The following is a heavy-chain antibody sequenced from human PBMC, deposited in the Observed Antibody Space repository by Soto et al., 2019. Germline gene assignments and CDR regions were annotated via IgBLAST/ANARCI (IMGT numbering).Heavy chain of an antibody. D-gene: IGHD3-9*01. CDR1: GYTFTHFY. Sequence: QVQLEQSGAEVKKPGDSVKVSCKASGYTFTHFYITWVRQAPGQGLEWMGAISPHNFNTNYAQKFRGRVTLTTETSTNRAYMDRRSLTSKDTDDYYCARDEGGYDILTGYYKAHHFDYWGQGVPVTVSS. J-gene: IGHJ4*02. CDR3: ARDEGGYDILTGYYKAHHFDY. CDR2: ISPHNFNT. V-gene: IGHV1-18*01.